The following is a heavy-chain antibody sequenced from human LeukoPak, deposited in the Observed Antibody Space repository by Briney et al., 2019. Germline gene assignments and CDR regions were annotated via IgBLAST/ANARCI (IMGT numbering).Heavy chain of an antibody. Sequence: RGSLRLSCAASGFTFSSYGMHWVRQAPGKGLEWVAVISYDGSNKYYADSVKGRFTISRDNSKNTLYLQMNSLRAEDTADCAKAGSGMATIGHWGQGTLVTVSS. V-gene: IGHV3-30*18. CDR2: ISYDGSNK. J-gene: IGHJ4*02. CDR3: AGSGMATIGH. CDR1: GFTFSSYG. D-gene: IGHD5-24*01.